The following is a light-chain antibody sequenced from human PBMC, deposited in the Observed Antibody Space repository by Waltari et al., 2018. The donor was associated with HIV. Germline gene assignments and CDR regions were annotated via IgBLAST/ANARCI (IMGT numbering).Light chain of an antibody. J-gene: IGLJ1*01. CDR1: NIGSKS. CDR2: YDS. V-gene: IGLV3-21*04. Sequence: SYVLTQPPSVSVAPGKTARITCGGNNIGSKSVHWYQQKPGQAPVLVIYYDSDRPSGIPERCSGSNSGNTATLTISRVEAGDEADYYCQVWDSSSDLLYVFGTGTKVTVL. CDR3: QVWDSSSDLLYV.